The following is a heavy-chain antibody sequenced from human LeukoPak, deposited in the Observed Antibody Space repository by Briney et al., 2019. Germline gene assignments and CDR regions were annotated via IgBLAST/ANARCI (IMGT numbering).Heavy chain of an antibody. J-gene: IGHJ4*02. CDR2: ITGSGGDT. CDR1: GFTFSSYA. CDR3: AKGSTISRPYYFDY. D-gene: IGHD2/OR15-2a*01. V-gene: IGHV3-23*01. Sequence: GGSLRLSCAASGFTFSSYAMSWVRQAPGEGLEWVSAITGSGGDTYHAESVKGRFTVSRDNSKNTLYLQMDSLRAEDTAVYYCAKGSTISRPYYFDYWGQGTLVTVSS.